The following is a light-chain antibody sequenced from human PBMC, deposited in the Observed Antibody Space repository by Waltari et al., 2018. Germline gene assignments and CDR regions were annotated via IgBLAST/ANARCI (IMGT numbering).Light chain of an antibody. J-gene: IGLJ2*01. CDR1: SSNIGNNA. CDR2: YDD. CDR3: AAWDDSLNGVV. V-gene: IGLV1-36*01. Sequence: QSVLTQPPSVSEAPRQRVTISCSGSSSNIGNNAVPWYQQLPGKAPKLLIYYDDLLPSGVSDRFSGSKSGTSASLAISGLQSEDEADYYCAAWDDSLNGVVFGGGTKLTVL.